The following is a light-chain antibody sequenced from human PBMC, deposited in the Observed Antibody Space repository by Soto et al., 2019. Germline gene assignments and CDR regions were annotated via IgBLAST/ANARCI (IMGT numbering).Light chain of an antibody. Sequence: EIVMTQSPATLSVSPGERATLSCRASQSVSSNLAWYQQKPGQAPRLLIYGTSTRDTVIPARFSGSGSGTEFTLTISSLQSEDFAVYYCQHYNNWPPWAFGQGTKVEIK. CDR3: QHYNNWPPWA. V-gene: IGKV3-15*01. J-gene: IGKJ1*01. CDR1: QSVSSN. CDR2: GTS.